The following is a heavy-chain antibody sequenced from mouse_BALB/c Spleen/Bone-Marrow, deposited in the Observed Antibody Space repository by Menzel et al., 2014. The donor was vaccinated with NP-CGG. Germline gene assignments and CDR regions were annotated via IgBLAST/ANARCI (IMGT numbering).Heavy chain of an antibody. V-gene: IGHV5-9-3*01. CDR2: ISSGGGYT. Sequence: EVHLVESGGGLVKPGGSLKLSCAASGFTFSSYAMSWVRQTPEKRLEWVATISSGGGYTYYPDSVKGRFTISRDNAKNTLYLQMSSLRSEDTAMYYCARRGYGNYVGYAMDYWGQGTSVTVSS. D-gene: IGHD2-10*02. CDR1: GFTFSSYA. CDR3: ARRGYGNYVGYAMDY. J-gene: IGHJ4*01.